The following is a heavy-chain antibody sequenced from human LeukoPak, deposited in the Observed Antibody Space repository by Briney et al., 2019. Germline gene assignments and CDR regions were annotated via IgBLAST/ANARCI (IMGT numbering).Heavy chain of an antibody. CDR1: GFTFSSYS. CDR3: AVSASARGGFDS. D-gene: IGHD3-16*01. CDR2: MNQDGSPN. J-gene: IGHJ4*02. V-gene: IGHV3-7*01. Sequence: GGSLRLSCAASGFTFSSYSMNWVRQAPGKGLEWVANMNQDGSPNYYVDSVKGRFTISRDNAKNSLYLQMNSLRAEDTAVYYCAVSASARGGFDSWGQGILVTVSS.